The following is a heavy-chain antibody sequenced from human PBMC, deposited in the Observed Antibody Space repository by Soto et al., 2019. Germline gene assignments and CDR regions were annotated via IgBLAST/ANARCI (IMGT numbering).Heavy chain of an antibody. CDR1: GGSISSYY. CDR2: IYTSGST. V-gene: IGHV4-4*07. CDR3: AKNTEDYYYYYGMDV. D-gene: IGHD5-18*01. Sequence: LTCTVSGGSISSYYWSWIRQPAGKGLEWIGRIYTSGSTNYNPSLKSRVTMSVDTSKNQFSLKLSSVTAADTAVYYCAKNTEDYYYYYGMDVWGQGTTVTVSS. J-gene: IGHJ6*02.